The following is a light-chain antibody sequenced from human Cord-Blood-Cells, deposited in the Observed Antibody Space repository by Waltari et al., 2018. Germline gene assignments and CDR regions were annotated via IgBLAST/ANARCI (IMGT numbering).Light chain of an antibody. CDR2: DVS. V-gene: IGLV2-14*03. CDR3: GSYPSSPYV. J-gene: IGLJ1*01. Sequence: QSALTQPASVSGSTGQSITISCTGTTSDVGGYNYVSWFQQHPGKAPKLMIYDVSNRPTAVSKPTSCSNSANSRSLTISGLHAEDEADYYCGSYPSSPYVVGTATKVTVL. CDR1: TSDVGGYNY.